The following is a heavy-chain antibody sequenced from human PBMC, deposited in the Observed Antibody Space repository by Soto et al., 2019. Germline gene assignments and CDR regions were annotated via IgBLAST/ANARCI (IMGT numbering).Heavy chain of an antibody. CDR1: GFTFSSYG. CDR3: AKGVTGGSY. D-gene: IGHD3-10*01. J-gene: IGHJ4*02. V-gene: IGHV3-30*18. Sequence: QVQLVESGGGVVQPGRSLRLSCAASGFTFSSYGMHWVRQAPGKGLEWVAVISYDGSNKYYADSVKGRFTISRDNSKNTLYLQMNSLRAEDTAVYYCAKGVTGGSYWGQGTLVTVSS. CDR2: ISYDGSNK.